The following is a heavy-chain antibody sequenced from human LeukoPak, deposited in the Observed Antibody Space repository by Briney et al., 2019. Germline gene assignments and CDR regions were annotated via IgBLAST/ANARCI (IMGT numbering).Heavy chain of an antibody. J-gene: IGHJ1*01. CDR3: ARSGQVLARFGETTLGRTAEYFQR. D-gene: IGHD3-10*01. CDR2: IYSSGSI. CDR1: VVSITSGSYY. V-gene: IGHV4-61*02. Sequence: SETLSLTCTVSVVSITSGSYYWSSPRQPAGKGLEWIGRIYSSGSISYNPSLTTQHTISVDTSKNQFSLKLSSVTAPDTAVYYCARSGQVLARFGETTLGRTAEYFQRWGQGTLVTVSS.